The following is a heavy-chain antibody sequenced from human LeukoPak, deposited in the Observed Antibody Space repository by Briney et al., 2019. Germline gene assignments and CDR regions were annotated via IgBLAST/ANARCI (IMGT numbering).Heavy chain of an antibody. J-gene: IGHJ5*02. Sequence: GASVKVSCKASGYTFTGYYMHWVRQAPGQGLEWMGWINPNSGGTNYSQKFQGRVTMTRDTSISTAYMELSRLTSDDTAVYYCARGGSASWTNNWFDPWGRGTLVTVSS. V-gene: IGHV1-2*02. CDR2: INPNSGGT. CDR1: GYTFTGYY. D-gene: IGHD2-2*01. CDR3: ARGGSASWTNNWFDP.